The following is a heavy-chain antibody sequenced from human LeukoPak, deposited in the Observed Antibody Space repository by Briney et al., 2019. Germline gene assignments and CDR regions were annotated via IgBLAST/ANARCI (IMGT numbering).Heavy chain of an antibody. Sequence: GGSLRLSCAVSGFTFSDNWMSWVRQAPGQGLEWVANIKQDGSEKAYVDSVTGRFTISTDNAKNSLYLQMNSLRAEDTAVHYCASSYGSALDIWGQGTMVSVSS. CDR1: GFTFSDNW. CDR3: ASSYGSALDI. CDR2: IKQDGSEK. V-gene: IGHV3-7*01. J-gene: IGHJ3*02. D-gene: IGHD3-16*01.